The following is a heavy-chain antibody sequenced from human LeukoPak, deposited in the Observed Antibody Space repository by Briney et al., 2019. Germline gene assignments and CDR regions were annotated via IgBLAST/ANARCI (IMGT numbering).Heavy chain of an antibody. J-gene: IGHJ5*02. CDR3: AREGRYDFWSGYSNWFDP. V-gene: IGHV1-18*01. Sequence: ASVKVSCKASGYTFTSYGISWVRQAPGQGLEWMGWISAYNGNTNYAQKLQGRVTMTTDTSTSTAYMELRSLRSDDTAVYSCAREGRYDFWSGYSNWFDPWGQGTLVTVSS. D-gene: IGHD3-3*01. CDR1: GYTFTSYG. CDR2: ISAYNGNT.